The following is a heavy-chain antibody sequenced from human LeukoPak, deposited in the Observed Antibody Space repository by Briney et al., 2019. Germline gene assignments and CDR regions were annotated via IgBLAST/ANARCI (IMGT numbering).Heavy chain of an antibody. J-gene: IGHJ4*02. V-gene: IGHV3-7*01. CDR3: ARDRGWGLRFLDY. Sequence: PGGSLRLSCAASGFTFSSYWMTWVRQAPGKGLEWVANIKQDGGEKYYVDSVKGRFTISRDNAKNSLYLQMDSLRAEDTAMYFCARDRGWGLRFLDYWGQGTLVTVSS. CDR2: IKQDGGEK. CDR1: GFTFSSYW. D-gene: IGHD4-17*01.